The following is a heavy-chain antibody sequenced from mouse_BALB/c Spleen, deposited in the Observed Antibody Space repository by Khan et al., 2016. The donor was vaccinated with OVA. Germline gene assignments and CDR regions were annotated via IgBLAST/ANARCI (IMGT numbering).Heavy chain of an antibody. Sequence: QVQLQQSGAELVKPGASVKLSCKASGYTFSSYYMYWLKQRSGQGLEWIGEINPSNGGTNFNEKFKSKATLTVDKSSSTAYIQLSSLTSEDSAVYYWTRRGTARATLWFAYWGQGTLVTVSA. CDR2: INPSNGGT. V-gene: IGHV1S81*02. CDR1: GYTFSSYY. D-gene: IGHD3-2*01. CDR3: TRRGTARATLWFAY. J-gene: IGHJ3*01.